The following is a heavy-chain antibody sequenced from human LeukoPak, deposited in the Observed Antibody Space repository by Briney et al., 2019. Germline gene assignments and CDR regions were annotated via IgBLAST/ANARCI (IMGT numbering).Heavy chain of an antibody. D-gene: IGHD3-3*01. Sequence: VASVKVSCKASGYTFTNYYVHWVRQAPGQGLEWMGIINPSGGSTSYAQKFQGRVTMTRDMSTSTVYMELSSLRSEDTAVYYCARGPHLRFLEWLLGDYWGQGTLVTVSS. CDR1: GYTFTNYY. CDR2: INPSGGST. J-gene: IGHJ4*02. V-gene: IGHV1-46*01. CDR3: ARGPHLRFLEWLLGDY.